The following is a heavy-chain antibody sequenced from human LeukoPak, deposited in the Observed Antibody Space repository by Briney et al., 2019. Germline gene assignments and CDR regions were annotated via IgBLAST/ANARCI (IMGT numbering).Heavy chain of an antibody. D-gene: IGHD1-26*01. V-gene: IGHV3-23*01. Sequence: VGSLRLSCAASGFTFSSYAMSWVRQAPGKGLEWVSAISGSGGSTYYADSVKGRFTISRDNSKNTLYLQMNSLRAEDTAVYYCAKDWSYYDWYFDLWGRGTLVTVSS. CDR1: GFTFSSYA. CDR2: ISGSGGST. CDR3: AKDWSYYDWYFDL. J-gene: IGHJ2*01.